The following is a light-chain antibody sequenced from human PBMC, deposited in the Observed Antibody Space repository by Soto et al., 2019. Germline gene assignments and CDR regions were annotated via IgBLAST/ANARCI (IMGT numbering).Light chain of an antibody. CDR2: DVS. Sequence: QSVLTQPASVSGSPGQSITISCTRTSSDVGDYNYVSWYQQDPGKAPKLMIYDVSNRPSGVSNRFSGSKSGNTASLTISGLQAEDEADYYCSSYTSSSTLVVFGGGTKLTVL. CDR3: SSYTSSSTLVV. V-gene: IGLV2-14*01. J-gene: IGLJ2*01. CDR1: SSDVGDYNY.